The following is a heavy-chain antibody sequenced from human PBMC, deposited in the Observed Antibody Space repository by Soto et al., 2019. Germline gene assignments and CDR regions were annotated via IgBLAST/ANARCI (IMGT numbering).Heavy chain of an antibody. CDR1: GFPFSSYP. Sequence: EVQLVESGGVLVQPGGSLRLSCAASGFPFSSYPMNWVRQVPGKGLEWVSHFGTSDSYIYYADSVKGRFTISRDNAKNLLYLQMNSLSDEDTTVYYCARDLHYALDYWGQGTLVTVSS. CDR2: FGTSDSYI. J-gene: IGHJ4*02. D-gene: IGHD2-2*01. CDR3: ARDLHYALDY. V-gene: IGHV3-21*06.